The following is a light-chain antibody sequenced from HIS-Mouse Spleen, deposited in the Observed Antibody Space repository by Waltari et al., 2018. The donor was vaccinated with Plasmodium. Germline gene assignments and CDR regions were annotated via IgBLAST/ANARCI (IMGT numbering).Light chain of an antibody. CDR2: SNT. CDR1: ISSIGSNT. V-gene: IGLV1-44*01. J-gene: IGLJ2*01. Sequence: QSVLTQPPSASGTPGQRVTISCSGSISSIGSNTVNWYQQLPGTAPKLLSYSNTERPQGVQDRICGAKSGTSASLSISGRQSDDEADYYCAAWDDSLNGVVFAGGTKLTGL. CDR3: AAWDDSLNGVV.